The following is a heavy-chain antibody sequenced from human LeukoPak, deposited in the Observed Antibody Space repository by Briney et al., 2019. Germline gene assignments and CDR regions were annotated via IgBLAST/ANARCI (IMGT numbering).Heavy chain of an antibody. J-gene: IGHJ5*02. D-gene: IGHD2-2*01. V-gene: IGHV3-23*01. CDR2: ISGSGGST. CDR3: ARGEIYCSSTSCLGSWFDP. Sequence: GSLRLSCAASGFTFSSYAMSWVRQAPGKGLEWVSAISGSGGSTYYADSVKGRFTISRDNSKNTLYLQMNSLRAEDTAVYYCARGEIYCSSTSCLGSWFDPWGQGTLVTVSS. CDR1: GFTFSSYA.